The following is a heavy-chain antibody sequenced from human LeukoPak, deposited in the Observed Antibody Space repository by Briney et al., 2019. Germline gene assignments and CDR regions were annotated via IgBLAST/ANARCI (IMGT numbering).Heavy chain of an antibody. Sequence: ASVKVSCKASGYTFTSYDINWVRQATGQGLEWMGWMNPNSGGTNYAQKFQGRVTMTRDTSISTAYMELSRLRSDDTAVYYCARKIEYSSSSLEYYFDYWGQGTLVTVSS. D-gene: IGHD6-6*01. V-gene: IGHV1-2*02. J-gene: IGHJ4*02. CDR3: ARKIEYSSSSLEYYFDY. CDR1: GYTFTSYD. CDR2: MNPNSGGT.